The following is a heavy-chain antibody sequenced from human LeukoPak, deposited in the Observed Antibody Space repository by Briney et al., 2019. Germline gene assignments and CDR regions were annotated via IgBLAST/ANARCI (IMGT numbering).Heavy chain of an antibody. CDR1: GGSISSYY. Sequence: PSETLSLTCTVSGGSISSYYWSWIRQPPGKGLEWIGYIYYSGSTNYNPSLKSRVTISVDTSKNQFSLKLSSVTAADTAVYYCARGKERQQLDYWGQGTLVTVSS. J-gene: IGHJ4*02. D-gene: IGHD6-13*01. V-gene: IGHV4-59*01. CDR3: ARGKERQQLDY. CDR2: IYYSGST.